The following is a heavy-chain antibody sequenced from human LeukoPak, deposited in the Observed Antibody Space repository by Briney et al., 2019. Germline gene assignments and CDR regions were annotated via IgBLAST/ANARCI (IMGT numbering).Heavy chain of an antibody. Sequence: GASLKISCKCSGDIFTTYWIAWVRQMPGKGLEWMGMIYPGDSDTTYSPSFQGQVTISVDKSISTAYLQWSSLKASDTAMYYCARLLEGVPGTWGYWGQGTLVTVS. CDR1: GDIFTTYW. D-gene: IGHD6-19*01. V-gene: IGHV5-51*01. CDR3: ARLLEGVPGTWGY. J-gene: IGHJ4*02. CDR2: IYPGDSDT.